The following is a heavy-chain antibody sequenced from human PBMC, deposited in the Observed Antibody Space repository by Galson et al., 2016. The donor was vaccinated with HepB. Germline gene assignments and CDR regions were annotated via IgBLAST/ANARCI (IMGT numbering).Heavy chain of an antibody. CDR1: GDSISSNNYY. D-gene: IGHD1-26*01. J-gene: IGHJ1*01. CDR3: ASTTGRYFQH. CDR2: LYYSGSA. V-gene: IGHV4-39*01. Sequence: SETLSLTCTVSGDSISSNNYYWGWIRQPPGKGLEWIGSLYYSGSAYYNPSPKSRVTMSVDTSKNQFSLKLGSVTAADTAVFYCASTTGRYFQHWGRGTRVTVSS.